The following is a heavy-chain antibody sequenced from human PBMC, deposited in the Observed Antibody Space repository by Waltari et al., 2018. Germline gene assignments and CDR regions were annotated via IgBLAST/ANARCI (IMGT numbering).Heavy chain of an antibody. CDR3: ATAASTNGSYMDV. V-gene: IGHV1-69-2*01. CDR2: VDAEDGET. Sequence: EVQLVQSGAEVKKPGATVKISCKASGYTFTDYYMHWVQQAPGKGLEWLGRVDAEDGETINAEKFQGRVTITADTSTDTAYMELSSLRSEDTAVYYCATAASTNGSYMDVWGKGTTVTVSS. D-gene: IGHD2-8*01. CDR1: GYTFTDYY. J-gene: IGHJ6*03.